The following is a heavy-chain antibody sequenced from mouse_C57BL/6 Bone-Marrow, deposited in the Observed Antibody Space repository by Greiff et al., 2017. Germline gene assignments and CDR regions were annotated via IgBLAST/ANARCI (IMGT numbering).Heavy chain of an antibody. CDR1: GFTFSSYT. CDR2: ISGGGGNT. CDR3: ARHSYSNYGGFAY. J-gene: IGHJ3*01. Sequence: EVKLVESGGGLVKPGGSLKLSCAASGFTFSSYTMSWVRQTPAKRLEWVATISGGGGNTYYPDSVKGRFTISRDNAKNTLYLQMSSLRSEDTALYYCARHSYSNYGGFAYWGQGTLVTVSA. V-gene: IGHV5-9*01. D-gene: IGHD2-5*01.